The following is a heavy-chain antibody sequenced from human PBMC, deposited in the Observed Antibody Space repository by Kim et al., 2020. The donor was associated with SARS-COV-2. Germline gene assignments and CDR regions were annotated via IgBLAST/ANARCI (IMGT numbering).Heavy chain of an antibody. CDR3: ARDAGRVVVTARRTYYYYYGMDV. D-gene: IGHD2-21*02. CDR1: GFTFSSYE. V-gene: IGHV3-48*03. CDR2: ISSSGSTI. J-gene: IGHJ6*02. Sequence: GGSLRLSCAASGFTFSSYEMNWVRQAPGKGLEWVSYISSSGSTIYYADSVKGRFTISRDNAKNSLYLQMNSLRAEDTAVYYCARDAGRVVVTARRTYYYYYGMDVWGQGTTVTVSS.